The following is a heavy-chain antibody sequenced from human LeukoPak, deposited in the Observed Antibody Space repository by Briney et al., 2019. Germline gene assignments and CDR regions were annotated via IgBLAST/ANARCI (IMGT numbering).Heavy chain of an antibody. CDR1: GYSFISYW. V-gene: IGHV5-51*01. Sequence: GESLKISCKGSGYSFISYWIGWVRRMPGKGLVWMGIIRPGDSDTRYSPSFQGQVTMSVDKSSRTAYLQWRSLKASDTAMYYCARSAATFFHDNSGYFWAFDIWGQGTMLTVSS. D-gene: IGHD3-22*01. CDR3: ARSAATFFHDNSGYFWAFDI. J-gene: IGHJ3*02. CDR2: IRPGDSDT.